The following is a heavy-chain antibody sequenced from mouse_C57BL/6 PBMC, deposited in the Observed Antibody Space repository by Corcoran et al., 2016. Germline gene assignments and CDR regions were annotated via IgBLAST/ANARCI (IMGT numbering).Heavy chain of an antibody. CDR1: GYTFTTYG. J-gene: IGHJ3*01. V-gene: IGHV9-3*01. CDR3: ARAAQATRFAY. D-gene: IGHD3-2*02. CDR2: INTYSGVP. Sequence: QIQLVQSGPELKKPGETVKISCKASGYTFTTYGMSWVKQAPGKGLKWMSWINTYSGVPTYADDFKGRFAFSLETSASTAYLQINNLKNEDTATYFCARAAQATRFAYWGQGTLVTVSA.